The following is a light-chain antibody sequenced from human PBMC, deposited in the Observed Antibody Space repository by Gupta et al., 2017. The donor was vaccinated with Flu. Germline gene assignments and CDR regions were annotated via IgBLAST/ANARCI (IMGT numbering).Light chain of an antibody. CDR2: KAS. J-gene: IGKJ1*01. CDR3: QQYNTYSRT. V-gene: IGKV1-5*03. CDR1: QNINNW. Sequence: DIQMTQSPSTLSASVGDRVTITCRANQNINNWLAWYQQKPGKAPNLLIYKASSLESGVPSRFSGSGSGTEFTLTISSLQHDDFATYYCQQYNTYSRTFGQGTKVEIK.